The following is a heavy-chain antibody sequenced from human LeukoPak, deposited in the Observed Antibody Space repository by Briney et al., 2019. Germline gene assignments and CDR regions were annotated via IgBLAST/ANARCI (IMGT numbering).Heavy chain of an antibody. J-gene: IGHJ4*02. D-gene: IGHD2-2*01. CDR2: FDPEDGET. V-gene: IGHV1-24*01. CDR1: GYTLTELS. Sequence: ASVKVSCKVSGYTLTELSMHWVRQAPGKGLEWTGGFDPEDGETIYAQKFQGRVTMTEDTSTDTAYMELSSLRSEDTAVYYCATDPIYCSSTSCYRLFGYWGQGTLVTVSS. CDR3: ATDPIYCSSTSCYRLFGY.